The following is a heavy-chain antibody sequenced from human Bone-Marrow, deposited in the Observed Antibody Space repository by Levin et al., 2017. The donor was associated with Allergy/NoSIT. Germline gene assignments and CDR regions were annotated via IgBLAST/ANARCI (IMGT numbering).Heavy chain of an antibody. D-gene: IGHD1-1*01. V-gene: IGHV3-72*01. Sequence: HPGGSLRLSCAASGFTFSDHYMDWVRQAPGKGLEWVGRSRNKANSYTTEYAASVKGRFTTSRDDSKNSLYLQMNSLKTEDTAVYYCARVAAGTTAKDFDYWGQGTLVTVSS. CDR2: SRNKANSYTT. CDR1: GFTFSDHY. CDR3: ARVAAGTTAKDFDY. J-gene: IGHJ4*02.